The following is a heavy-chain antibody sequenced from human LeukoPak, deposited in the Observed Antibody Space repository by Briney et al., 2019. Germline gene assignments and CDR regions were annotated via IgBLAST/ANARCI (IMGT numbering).Heavy chain of an antibody. Sequence: ASVKVSCKASGYTFTGYYMHWVRQAPGQGLEWMGWINPNSGGTNYAQKFQGRVTMTRDTSISTAYMELSRLRSDDTAVYYCARDPRSITEISFDYWGQGTLVTVSS. CDR3: ARDPRSITEISFDY. V-gene: IGHV1-2*02. J-gene: IGHJ4*02. D-gene: IGHD1-20*01. CDR2: INPNSGGT. CDR1: GYTFTGYY.